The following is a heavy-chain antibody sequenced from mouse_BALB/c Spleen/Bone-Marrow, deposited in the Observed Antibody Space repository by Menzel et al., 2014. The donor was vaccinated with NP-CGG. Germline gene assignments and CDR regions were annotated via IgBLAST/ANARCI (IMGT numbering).Heavy chain of an antibody. Sequence: DVKLVESGGGLVKPGGSLKLSCAASGFTFSSYAMSWVRQTPEKRLEWVATISSGGSYTYHPDSVKGRFTISRDNAKNTLYLQMSSLRSEDTAMYYCARHITTVVADYWGQGTTLTVSS. D-gene: IGHD1-1*01. CDR3: ARHITTVVADY. CDR1: GFTFSSYA. V-gene: IGHV5-9-3*01. J-gene: IGHJ2*01. CDR2: ISSGGSYT.